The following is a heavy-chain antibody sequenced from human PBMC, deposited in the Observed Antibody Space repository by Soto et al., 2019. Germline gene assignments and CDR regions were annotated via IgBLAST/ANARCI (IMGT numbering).Heavy chain of an antibody. CDR3: ARKTTVTTEGDAFDL. CDR2: ISSNGGST. D-gene: IGHD4-17*01. CDR1: GFTFSSYA. Sequence: GGSLRLSCAASGFTFSSYAMHWVRQAPGKGLEYVSAISSNGGSTYYADSVKGRFTISRDNSKNTLYLQMGSLRAEDIAVYYCARKTTVTTEGDAFDLWGQGTMVTVSS. J-gene: IGHJ3*01. V-gene: IGHV3-64*02.